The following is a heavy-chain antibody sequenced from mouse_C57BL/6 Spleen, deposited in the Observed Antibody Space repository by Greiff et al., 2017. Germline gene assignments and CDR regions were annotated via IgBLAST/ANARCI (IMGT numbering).Heavy chain of an antibody. J-gene: IGHJ1*03. Sequence: QVQLQQPGAELVKPGASVKMSCKASGYTFTSYWITWVKQRPGQGLEWIGDIYPGSGSTNYNEKFKSKATLTVDTSSSTAYMQLSSLTSEDSAVYYCARCYCGSSLYWYVDVWGTGTTVTVSS. CDR3: ARCYCGSSLYWYVDV. CDR1: GYTFTSYW. V-gene: IGHV1-55*01. CDR2: IYPGSGST. D-gene: IGHD1-1*01.